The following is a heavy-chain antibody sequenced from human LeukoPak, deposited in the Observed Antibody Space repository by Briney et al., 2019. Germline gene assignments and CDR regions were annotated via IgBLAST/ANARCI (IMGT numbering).Heavy chain of an antibody. CDR1: GFTFDDYG. CDR2: INWNGGST. D-gene: IGHD2-21*01. Sequence: CPGGSLRLACAASGFTFDDYGMSWVRQAPGKGLEWVSGINWNGGSTGYADSVRGRFTISRDNAKNSLYLQMNSLRAEDTAFYYCARGIDVGDNWFDPWGQGTLVTVSS. J-gene: IGHJ5*02. CDR3: ARGIDVGDNWFDP. V-gene: IGHV3-20*04.